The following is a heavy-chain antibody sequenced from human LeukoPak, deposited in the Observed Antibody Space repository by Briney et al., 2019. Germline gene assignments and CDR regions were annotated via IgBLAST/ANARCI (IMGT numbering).Heavy chain of an antibody. V-gene: IGHV4-39*01. CDR1: GRSLSGSSYY. D-gene: IGHD3-22*01. J-gene: IGHJ3*02. CDR3: ARIVRVVVITGADAFDI. CDR2: IYYSGTT. Sequence: SETLSLTCTVSGRSLSGSSYYWGWIRQPPGKGLEWIGNIYYSGTTYYNPSLKSRVTISVDTSKNPFSLKLRSVTAADTAVYSCARIVRVVVITGADAFDIWGQGTMVTVSS.